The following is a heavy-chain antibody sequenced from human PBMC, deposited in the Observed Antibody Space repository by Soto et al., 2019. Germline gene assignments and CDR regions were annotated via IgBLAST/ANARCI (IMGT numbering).Heavy chain of an antibody. Sequence: QVQLVESGGGVVQPGRSLRLYCAASGFTFSSYGMHWVRQAPGEGLEWVAVIWYDGSNKYYADSVKGRFTISRDYSKNTLYRQMNSLRSADTAVYYCAMPRRVYGGIPLDAFDIWGQGTVVTVSP. V-gene: IGHV3-33*01. J-gene: IGHJ3*02. CDR3: AMPRRVYGGIPLDAFDI. CDR1: GFTFSSYG. D-gene: IGHD4-17*01. CDR2: IWYDGSNK.